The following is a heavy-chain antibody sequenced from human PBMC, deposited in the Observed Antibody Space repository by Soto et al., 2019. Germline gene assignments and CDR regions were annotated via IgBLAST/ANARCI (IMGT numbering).Heavy chain of an antibody. CDR3: AKDSSSSWPQVY. Sequence: GGSLRLSCAASGFTFSSYGMHWVRQAPGKGLEWVAVISYDGSNKYYADSVKGRFTISRDNSKNTLYLQMNSLRAEDTAVYYCAKDSSSSWPQVYWGQGTLVTVSS. V-gene: IGHV3-30*18. CDR2: ISYDGSNK. J-gene: IGHJ4*02. CDR1: GFTFSSYG. D-gene: IGHD6-13*01.